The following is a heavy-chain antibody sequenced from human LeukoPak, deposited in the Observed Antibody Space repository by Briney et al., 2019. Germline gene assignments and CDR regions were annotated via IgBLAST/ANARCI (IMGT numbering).Heavy chain of an antibody. J-gene: IGHJ4*02. Sequence: ASVKVSCKASGYTFTGYYMHWVRQAPGQGLEWMGWINPNSGGTNYAQKFQGRVTMTRDTSISTAYMELSRLRSDDTAVYYCATGAYYYDSSGYYYANFDYWGQGTLVTVSS. CDR1: GYTFTGYY. V-gene: IGHV1-2*02. CDR3: ATGAYYYDSSGYYYANFDY. D-gene: IGHD3-22*01. CDR2: INPNSGGT.